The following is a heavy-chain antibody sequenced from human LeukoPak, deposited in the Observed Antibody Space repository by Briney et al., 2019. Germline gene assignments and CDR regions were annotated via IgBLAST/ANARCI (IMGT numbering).Heavy chain of an antibody. J-gene: IGHJ4*02. CDR3: ATDGDTAGGY. CDR1: GYTFTSYD. Sequence: SVKVSCKASGYTFTSYDISWVRQATGQGLEWMGWMNPNNGDTGYAQKFQGRVTMTRNTSTSTAYMELSSLRSEDTAVYYCATDGDTAGGYWGQGTLVTASS. D-gene: IGHD5-18*01. V-gene: IGHV1-8*01. CDR2: MNPNNGDT.